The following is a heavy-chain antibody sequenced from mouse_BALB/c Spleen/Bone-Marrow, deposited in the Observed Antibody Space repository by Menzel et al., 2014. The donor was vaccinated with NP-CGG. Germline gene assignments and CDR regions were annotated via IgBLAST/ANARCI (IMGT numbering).Heavy chain of an antibody. Sequence: EVQLVESGGGLVKPGGSLKLSCAASGFTFSDYYMYWVRQTPEKRLEWVATISDAGSYTYYPDSVKGRFTISRDNAKSNLYLQMISLKSEDTAMYYCARDGDYRYAWFAYWGQGTLVTVS. CDR3: ARDGDYRYAWFAY. V-gene: IGHV5-4*02. D-gene: IGHD2-14*01. CDR2: ISDAGSYT. J-gene: IGHJ3*01. CDR1: GFTFSDYY.